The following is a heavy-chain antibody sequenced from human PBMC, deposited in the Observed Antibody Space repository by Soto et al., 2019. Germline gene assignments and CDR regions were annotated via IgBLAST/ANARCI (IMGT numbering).Heavy chain of an antibody. CDR1: GYSFTSYG. Sequence: QVQLVQSGAEVKKPGASVKVSCKASGYSFTSYGISWVRQAPGQGLEWMGWISAYNGNKKYAQKLQGRVTMTTDTSTNTAYLELRRLRSDDTAVYYFARDLGQQLVDYWGQGTLVTVS. CDR3: ARDLGQQLVDY. CDR2: ISAYNGNK. V-gene: IGHV1-18*01. J-gene: IGHJ4*02. D-gene: IGHD6-13*01.